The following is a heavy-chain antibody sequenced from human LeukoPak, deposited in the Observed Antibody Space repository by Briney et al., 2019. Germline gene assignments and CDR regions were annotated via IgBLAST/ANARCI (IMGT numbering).Heavy chain of an antibody. J-gene: IGHJ3*02. CDR3: ASIWGSPDAFDI. V-gene: IGHV3-21*01. CDR1: GFTFSSYG. Sequence: GGSLKLSCAASGFTFSSYGLDWVRQAPGRELEWVASISNSGAYIRYADSVKGRFTISRDNADKSLHLQMDSLRGDDTAVYYCASIWGSPDAFDIWGQGTMVIVSS. D-gene: IGHD7-27*01. CDR2: ISNSGAYI.